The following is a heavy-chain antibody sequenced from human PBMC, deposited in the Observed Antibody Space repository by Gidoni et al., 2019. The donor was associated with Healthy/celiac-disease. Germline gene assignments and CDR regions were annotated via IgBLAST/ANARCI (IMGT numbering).Heavy chain of an antibody. CDR3: ARDHIVVVVAARHYYMDV. Sequence: QVQLVQSGAEVKKPGASVKVSCKASGYTFTSYYMHWVRQAPGQGLEWMGIINPSGGSTSYAQKFQGRVTMTRDTSTSTVYMELSSLRSEDTAVYYCARDHIVVVVAARHYYMDVWGKGTTVTVSS. V-gene: IGHV1-46*01. CDR2: INPSGGST. J-gene: IGHJ6*03. D-gene: IGHD2-15*01. CDR1: GYTFTSYY.